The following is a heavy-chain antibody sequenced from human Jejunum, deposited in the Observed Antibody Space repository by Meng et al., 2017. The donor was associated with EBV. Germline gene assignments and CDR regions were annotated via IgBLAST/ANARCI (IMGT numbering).Heavy chain of an antibody. CDR3: ARRNYGDYGDGFDY. D-gene: IGHD4-17*01. V-gene: IGHV1-3*04. J-gene: IGHJ4*02. Sequence: QVRLVPSGAEAKKNGASGKVSCKSSGYTFTEYAMHWPGQAPGQRLEWMGCFSTANENTKYSQKFQGRVTLTRDTSASTGYMELSSLKSEDTAVYYCARRNYGDYGDGFDYWGQGTLVTVSS. CDR1: GYTFTEYA. CDR2: FSTANENT.